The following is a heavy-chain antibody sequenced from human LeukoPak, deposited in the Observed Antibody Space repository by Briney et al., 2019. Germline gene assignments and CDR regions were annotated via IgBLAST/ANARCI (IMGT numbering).Heavy chain of an antibody. D-gene: IGHD3-10*01. Sequence: RRASVKVSCRVSGYALTKLPIHWVRQAPGRGLEWMGSFDPEDGEAIYARRFRGRVTMTEDTSTDTAYMELSSLKSVDTAVYYCATSNYFGSGSVYYVEYWGQGTLVTVSS. V-gene: IGHV1-24*01. J-gene: IGHJ4*02. CDR1: GYALTKLP. CDR2: FDPEDGEA. CDR3: ATSNYFGSGSVYYVEY.